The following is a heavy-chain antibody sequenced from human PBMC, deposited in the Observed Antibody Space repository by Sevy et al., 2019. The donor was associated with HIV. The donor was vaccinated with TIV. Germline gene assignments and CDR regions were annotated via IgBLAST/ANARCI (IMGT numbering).Heavy chain of an antibody. V-gene: IGHV4-4*07. D-gene: IGHD6-19*01. CDR2: IYSNGNS. Sequence: SETLSLTCTVSGGSITSYSWSWIRQPAGKGLEWLGRIYSNGNSNYNPSLKSRVTMSVDTSKNQFSLKLTSVNAADMAVYFCAREGGASSAWFENWFGPWGQGTLVTVSS. CDR1: GGSITSYS. J-gene: IGHJ5*02. CDR3: AREGGASSAWFENWFGP.